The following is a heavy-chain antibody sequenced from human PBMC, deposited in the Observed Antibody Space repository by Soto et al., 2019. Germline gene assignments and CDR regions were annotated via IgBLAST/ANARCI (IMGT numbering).Heavy chain of an antibody. CDR3: ANRLRSF. D-gene: IGHD2-21*01. CDR1: GGSFSTYY. CDR2: THHSGST. Sequence: QVQLQQWGTGLLTPSETLSLTCAVYGGSFSTYYWAWIRQPPGKGLEWIGETHHSGSTPYSPSLMSRVSISIDTSRTQCSLKLRAVTAADTGVYYCANRLRSFWGQGTLVSVSS. V-gene: IGHV4-34*01. J-gene: IGHJ4*02.